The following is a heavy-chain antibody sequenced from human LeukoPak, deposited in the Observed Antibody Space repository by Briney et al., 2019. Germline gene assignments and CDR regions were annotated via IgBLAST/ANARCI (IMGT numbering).Heavy chain of an antibody. CDR2: IYVGGST. CDR3: ARWHMNSQDV. D-gene: IGHD4-23*01. J-gene: IGHJ6*02. Sequence: PSETLSLTCTVSDGSISYYYWSWIRQPAGKGLEWIGRIYVGGSTNYSPSLKSRVSMSLDKSKNQLSLKLISASAADTAVYYCARWHMNSQDVWGRGTAVTVS. CDR1: DGSISYYY. V-gene: IGHV4-4*07.